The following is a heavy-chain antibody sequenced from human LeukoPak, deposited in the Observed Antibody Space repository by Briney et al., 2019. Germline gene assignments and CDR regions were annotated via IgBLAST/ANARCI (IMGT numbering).Heavy chain of an antibody. J-gene: IGHJ4*02. CDR1: GFTFSIYA. CDR2: ISGSGGSGGST. D-gene: IGHD2-15*01. Sequence: PGGSLRLSCAASGFTFSIYAMSWVRQAPGKGLEWVSAISGSGGSGGSTYYADSVKGRFTISRDNSKNTLYLQMNSLRAEDTAVYYCATGGYGWFETLDYWGQGTLVTVSS. V-gene: IGHV3-23*01. CDR3: ATGGYGWFETLDY.